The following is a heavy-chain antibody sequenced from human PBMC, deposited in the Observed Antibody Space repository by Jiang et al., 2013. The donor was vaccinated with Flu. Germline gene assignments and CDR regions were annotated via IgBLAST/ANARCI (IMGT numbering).Heavy chain of an antibody. CDR1: GGSISSSSYY. V-gene: IGHV4-39*01. D-gene: IGHD1-26*01. CDR2: IYYSGST. J-gene: IGHJ4*02. CDR3: AKGGSYWTD. Sequence: LLKPSETLSLTCTVSGGSISSSSYYWGWIRQPPGKGLEWIGSIYYSGSTYYNPSLKSRVTISVDTSKNQFSLKLSSVTAADTAVYYCAKGGSYWTDWGQGTLVTVS.